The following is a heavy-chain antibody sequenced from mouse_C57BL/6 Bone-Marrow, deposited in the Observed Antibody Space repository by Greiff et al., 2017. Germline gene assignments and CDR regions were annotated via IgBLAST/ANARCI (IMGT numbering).Heavy chain of an antibody. V-gene: IGHV1-74*01. CDR3: AIFPYGHYFDY. D-gene: IGHD1-1*01. CDR1: GYTFTSYW. Sequence: VQLQQPGAELVKPGASVKVSCKASGYTFTSYWMTWVKQRPGQGLEWIGRIHPSDCGTNYNQKFKGKATLTVDKSASTAYMQLSSLTSEDSAVYYCAIFPYGHYFDYWGTGTTLTVSS. CDR2: IHPSDCGT. J-gene: IGHJ2*01.